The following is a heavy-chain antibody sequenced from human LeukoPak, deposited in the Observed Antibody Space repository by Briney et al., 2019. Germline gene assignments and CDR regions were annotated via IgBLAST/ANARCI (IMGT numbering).Heavy chain of an antibody. Sequence: PGGSLRLSCAASGFTFSTYTMYWVRHPPGKRLEWVSIIGNNGGGIHYADSVRGRFTISRDNSKDALYLQMNSLRVEDTAVYYCAIDPNWGTHSWGQGVLVTVSS. V-gene: IGHV3-23*01. D-gene: IGHD7-27*01. CDR2: IGNNGGGI. CDR1: GFTFSTYT. J-gene: IGHJ4*02. CDR3: AIDPNWGTHS.